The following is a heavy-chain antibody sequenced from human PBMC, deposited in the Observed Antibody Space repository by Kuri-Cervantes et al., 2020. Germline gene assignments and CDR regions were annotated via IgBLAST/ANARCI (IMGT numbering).Heavy chain of an antibody. CDR1: GYTFTSYA. Sequence: GGSLRLSCKASGYTFTSYAVHWVRQAPGQRLEWMGWINAGNGDTKYSQKFQGRVTITRDTSATTAYMELGSLRSEDTAVYYCARDGYDFWSGYTYYFDYWGQGTLVTVSS. CDR3: ARDGYDFWSGYTYYFDY. V-gene: IGHV1-3*01. CDR2: INAGNGDT. J-gene: IGHJ4*02. D-gene: IGHD3-3*01.